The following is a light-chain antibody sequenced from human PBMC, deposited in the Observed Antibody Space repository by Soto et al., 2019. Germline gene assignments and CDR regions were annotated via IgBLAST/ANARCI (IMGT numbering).Light chain of an antibody. CDR3: AAWDDSLSGVV. CDR2: RDN. CDR1: SSNIGSNY. Sequence: QSVLTQPPSVSGTPGQRVTISCSGSSSNIGSNYVYWYQQLPGTAPKLLIYRDNQRPSGVPDRFSGSKSGTSASLAISGLRSEDEADYYCAAWDDSLSGVVFCGGTKLTVL. V-gene: IGLV1-47*01. J-gene: IGLJ2*01.